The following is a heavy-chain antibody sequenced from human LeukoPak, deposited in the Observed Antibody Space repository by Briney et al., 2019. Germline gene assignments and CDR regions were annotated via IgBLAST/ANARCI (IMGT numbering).Heavy chain of an antibody. CDR3: ARVAAVGKGVFDY. D-gene: IGHD6-13*01. V-gene: IGHV3-48*03. CDR1: GFTFSSYE. CDR2: VSGSRSTI. Sequence: PGGSLRLSCAASGFTFSSYEMNWVRQAPGKGPEWVSYVSGSRSTISYADSVKGRFTISRDNAKTSLYLQMNSLRVEDTAVYYCARVAAVGKGVFDYWGQGTLVTVSS. J-gene: IGHJ4*02.